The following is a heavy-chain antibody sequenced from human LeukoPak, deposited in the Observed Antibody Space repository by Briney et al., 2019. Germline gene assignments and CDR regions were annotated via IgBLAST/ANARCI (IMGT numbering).Heavy chain of an antibody. J-gene: IGHJ4*02. Sequence: GRSLRLSCAASGFTFSSYGMHRVRQAPGKGLEWVAVISYDGGNKYYADSVKGRFTISRDNSKNTLYLQMNSLRAEDTAVYYCARETNPRIVGATPFDYWGQGTLVTVSS. V-gene: IGHV3-30*03. CDR1: GFTFSSYG. CDR3: ARETNPRIVGATPFDY. CDR2: ISYDGGNK. D-gene: IGHD1-26*01.